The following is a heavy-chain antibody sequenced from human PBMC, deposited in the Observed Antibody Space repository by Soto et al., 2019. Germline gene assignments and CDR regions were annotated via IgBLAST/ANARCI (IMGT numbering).Heavy chain of an antibody. V-gene: IGHV3-74*01. CDR2: INSGGSRT. D-gene: IGHD2-21*02. J-gene: IGHJ4*02. CDR3: ARGNCSGDTCFCGGTH. Sequence: EVQLAESGGGLVQPGGSLRLSCAASGFIFNSHWMHWVRQAPGKGLVWVARINSGGSRTNYADSVKGRFTISRDNAKDTLYLDMNSLRVEDTAIYYCARGNCSGDTCFCGGTHWGQGTRVTVSS. CDR1: GFIFNSHW.